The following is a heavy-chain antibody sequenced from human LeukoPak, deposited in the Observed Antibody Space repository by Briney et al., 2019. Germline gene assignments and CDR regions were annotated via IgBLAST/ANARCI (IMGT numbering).Heavy chain of an antibody. CDR1: GFTISNYW. V-gene: IGHV3-7*03. CDR2: IKQDGSEK. D-gene: IGHD4-17*01. CDR3: AKVSYAVDY. Sequence: GSLRLSCAASGFTISNYWMSWVRQAPGKGLEWVANIKQDGSEKYYVDSVKGRFTISRDNAKNSLYLQMNSLRAEDTAVYYCAKVSYAVDYWGQGTLVTVSS. J-gene: IGHJ4*02.